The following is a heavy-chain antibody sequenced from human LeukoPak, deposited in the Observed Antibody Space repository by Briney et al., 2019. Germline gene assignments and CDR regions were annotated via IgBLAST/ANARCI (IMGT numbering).Heavy chain of an antibody. J-gene: IGHJ6*02. D-gene: IGHD6-19*01. Sequence: PSETLSLTCTVSGGSITSYYWSWIRQPPGKGLEWIGYIYYSGSTNYNPSLKSRVTISVDTSKNQFSLKLSSVTAADTAVYYCARVRSSGWTNYYGREVWGQGTTVTVSS. CDR2: IYYSGST. CDR1: GGSITSYY. CDR3: ARVRSSGWTNYYGREV. V-gene: IGHV4-59*01.